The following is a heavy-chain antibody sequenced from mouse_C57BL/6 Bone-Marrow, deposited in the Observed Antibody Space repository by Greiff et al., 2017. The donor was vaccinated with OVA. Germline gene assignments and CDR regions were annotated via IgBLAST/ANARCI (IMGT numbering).Heavy chain of an antibody. D-gene: IGHD1-1*01. V-gene: IGHV1-52*01. J-gene: IGHJ4*01. Sequence: VQLQQPGAELVRPGSSVKLSCKASGYTFTSYWMHWVKQRPIQGLEWIGNIDPSDSETHYNQKFKDKATLTVDKSSSTAYMQLSSLTSEDSAVYYCARRVLLDYAMDYWGQGTSVTVSS. CDR1: GYTFTSYW. CDR2: IDPSDSET. CDR3: ARRVLLDYAMDY.